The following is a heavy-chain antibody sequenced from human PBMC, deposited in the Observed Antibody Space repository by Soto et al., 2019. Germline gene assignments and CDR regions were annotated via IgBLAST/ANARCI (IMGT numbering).Heavy chain of an antibody. CDR3: ARSRDHKRYYFDY. CDR1: GFTFTNSA. D-gene: IGHD2-21*01. J-gene: IGHJ4*02. Sequence: SVKVSCKASGFTFTNSAVQWVRQARGQRLEWIGWIVVGSGTTNFAQKFQERVTITRDMSTSTVYMELNSLRAEDTAVYYCARSRDHKRYYFDYWGQGTLVTVSS. V-gene: IGHV1-58*01. CDR2: IVVGSGTT.